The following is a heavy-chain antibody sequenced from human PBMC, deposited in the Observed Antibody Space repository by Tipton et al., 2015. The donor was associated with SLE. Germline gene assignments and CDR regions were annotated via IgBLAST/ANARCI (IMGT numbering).Heavy chain of an antibody. D-gene: IGHD3-22*01. CDR2: IYHSGTT. CDR1: GGSISSSNW. Sequence: TLSLTCAVSGGSISSSNWWTWVRQPPGKGLEWIGQIYHSGTTNYNPSLESRVTISVDTSKNQFSLRLSSVTAADTAVYYCARDYYDSRGYTLFDYWGQGALVTVSS. J-gene: IGHJ4*02. V-gene: IGHV4-4*02. CDR3: ARDYYDSRGYTLFDY.